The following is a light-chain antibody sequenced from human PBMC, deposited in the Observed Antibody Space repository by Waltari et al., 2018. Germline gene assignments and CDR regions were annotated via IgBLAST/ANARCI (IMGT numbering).Light chain of an antibody. J-gene: IGKJ1*01. Sequence: DIVMTQSPDSLAVSLGDGATIHCKSSQSVFYSSNNRNYLGWYQHKPGQPPKLLIYWASTRESGVPDRFSDSGSGTDFTLTISSLQAEDVAVYYCQQYYATPRTFGQGTKVEIK. CDR2: WAS. V-gene: IGKV4-1*01. CDR1: QSVFYSSNNRNY. CDR3: QQYYATPRT.